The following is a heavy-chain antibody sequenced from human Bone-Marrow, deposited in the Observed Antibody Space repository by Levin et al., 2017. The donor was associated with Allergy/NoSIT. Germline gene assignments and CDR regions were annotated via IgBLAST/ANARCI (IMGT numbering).Heavy chain of an antibody. Sequence: GGSLRLSCAASGFTFSSYSMNWVRQAPGKGLEWVSSISSSSSYIYYADSVKGRFTISRDNAKNSLYLQMNSLRAEDTAVYYCARDAAAGYGMDVWGQGTTVTVSS. CDR3: ARDAAAGYGMDV. D-gene: IGHD6-25*01. CDR2: ISSSSSYI. J-gene: IGHJ6*02. V-gene: IGHV3-21*01. CDR1: GFTFSSYS.